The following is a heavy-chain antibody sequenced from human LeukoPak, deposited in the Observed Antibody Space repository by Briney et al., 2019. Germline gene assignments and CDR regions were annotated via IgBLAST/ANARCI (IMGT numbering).Heavy chain of an antibody. J-gene: IGHJ4*02. D-gene: IGHD4-17*01. CDR3: AKDINGDYYFDY. CDR2: ISGSGGST. CDR1: GFTFSSYA. Sequence: PGGSLRLSCAASGFTFSSYATSWVRQAPGKGLEWVSAISGSGGSTYYADSVKGRFTISRDNSKNTLYLQMNSLRAEDTAVYYCAKDINGDYYFDYWGQGTLVTVSS. V-gene: IGHV3-23*01.